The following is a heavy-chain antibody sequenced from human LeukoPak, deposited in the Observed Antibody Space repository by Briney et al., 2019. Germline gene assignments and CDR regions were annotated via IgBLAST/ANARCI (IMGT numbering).Heavy chain of an antibody. CDR3: ARGRWLQPFDY. V-gene: IGHV4-39*01. Sequence: PSETLSLTCSVSSGSISSYYWGWIRQPPGKGLEWIGSIYHSGSTYYNPSLKSRVTITVDTSKTQFSLKLSSVTAADTAVYYCARGRWLQPFDYWGQGTLVTVSS. D-gene: IGHD5-24*01. CDR1: SGSISSYY. CDR2: IYHSGST. J-gene: IGHJ4*02.